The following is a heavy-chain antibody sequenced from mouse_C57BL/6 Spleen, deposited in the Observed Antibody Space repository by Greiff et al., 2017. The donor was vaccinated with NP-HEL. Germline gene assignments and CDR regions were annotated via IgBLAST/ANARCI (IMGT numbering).Heavy chain of an antibody. CDR3: AIQTPGNYVDY. CDR1: GYTFTSYW. V-gene: IGHV1-74*01. J-gene: IGHJ2*01. CDR2: IHPSDSDT. Sequence: QVQLQQPGAELVKPGASVKVSCTASGYTFTSYWMHWVQQTPGQGLEWIGRIHPSDSDTNYNQTVKGKATFTVDKSASTAYMQLSSLTSEDSAVYDCAIQTPGNYVDYWGQGTTLTVSS.